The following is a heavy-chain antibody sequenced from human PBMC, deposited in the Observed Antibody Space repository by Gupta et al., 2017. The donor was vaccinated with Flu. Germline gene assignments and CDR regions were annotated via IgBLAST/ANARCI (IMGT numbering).Heavy chain of an antibody. D-gene: IGHD2-15*01. J-gene: IGHJ3*02. CDR2: IYYSGST. CDR3: ARRGLDTRRGGAFDI. Sequence: QLQLQESGPGLVKPSETLSLTCTVSVGSISSSSYYWGWIRQPPGKGLEWIGSIYYSGSTYYNPSLKSRVTIAVDTSKNQFSLKLSSVTAADTAVYYCARRGLDTRRGGAFDIWGQGTMVTVSA. CDR1: VGSISSSSYY. V-gene: IGHV4-39*01.